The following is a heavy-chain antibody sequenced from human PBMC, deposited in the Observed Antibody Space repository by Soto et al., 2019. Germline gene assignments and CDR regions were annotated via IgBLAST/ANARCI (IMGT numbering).Heavy chain of an antibody. CDR1: GYSLAGDW. J-gene: IGHJ4*02. CDR3: ARQIYDSDTGPNFQYYFDS. D-gene: IGHD3-22*01. V-gene: IGHV5-10-1*01. CDR2: IDPSDSQT. Sequence: AESLKISGQGSGYSLAGDWITWVRQKPWKGLEWMGRIDPSDSQTYYSPSFRGHVTISATKSITTVFLQWSSLRASDTAMYYCARQIYDSDTGPNFQYYFDSWGQGTPVTVSS.